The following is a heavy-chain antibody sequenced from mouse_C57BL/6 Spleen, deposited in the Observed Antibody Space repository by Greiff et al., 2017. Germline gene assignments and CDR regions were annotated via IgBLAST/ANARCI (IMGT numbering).Heavy chain of an antibody. D-gene: IGHD2-1*01. V-gene: IGHV5-9-1*02. J-gene: IGHJ3*01. CDR2: ISSGGDYI. CDR3: TRDRLLCPFAY. CDR1: GFTFSSYA. Sequence: EVQGVESGEGLVKPGGSLKLSCAASGFTFSSYAMSWVRQTPEKRLEWVAYISSGGDYIYYADTVKGRFTISRDNARNTLYLQMSSLKSEDTAMYYCTRDRLLCPFAYWGQGTLVTVSA.